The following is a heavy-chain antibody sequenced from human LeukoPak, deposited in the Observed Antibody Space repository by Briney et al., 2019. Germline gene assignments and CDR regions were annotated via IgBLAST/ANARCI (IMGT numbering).Heavy chain of an antibody. CDR1: RYTLTHYD. V-gene: IGHV1-8*01. CDR3: ARDYGGNSGWFDP. J-gene: IGHJ5*02. D-gene: IGHD4-23*01. CDR2: MKPKSGET. Sequence: GAPLKVSCKASRYTLTHYDINWVRQATGHGLEWMGWMKPKSGETGYAEKFQGRATMTRDTSINTAYMELSSLTSEDTAVYYCARDYGGNSGWFDPWGQGTLVTVSS.